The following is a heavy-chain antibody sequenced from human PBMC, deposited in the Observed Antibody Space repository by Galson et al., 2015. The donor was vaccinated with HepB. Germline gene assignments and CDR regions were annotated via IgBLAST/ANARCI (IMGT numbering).Heavy chain of an antibody. J-gene: IGHJ5*01. D-gene: IGHD6-19*01. CDR3: ARDPVNRAVAGTEGWFDP. CDR2: ISAYNGNT. CDR1: GYTFTSYG. Sequence: SVKVSCKASGYTFTSYGISWVRQAPGQGLEWMGWISAYNGNTNYAQKLQGRVTMTTDTSTSTAYMELRSLRSDDTAVYYCARDPVNRAVAGTEGWFDPWGQGTPVTVSS. V-gene: IGHV1-18*04.